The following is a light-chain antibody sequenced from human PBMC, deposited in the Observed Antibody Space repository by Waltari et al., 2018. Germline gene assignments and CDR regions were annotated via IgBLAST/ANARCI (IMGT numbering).Light chain of an antibody. CDR1: RSHIGTYS. V-gene: IGLV1-44*01. CDR3: AAWDDTLNGLV. Sequence: QPVMTPPPPATGTPAQSVIVSCPGGRSHIGTYSVNWYQQLPGTAPNVLIYSNTRRPSGVPGRFSGSKSGTSASLAISGLQSEDEANYYCAAWDDTLNGLVFGGGTKVTVL. J-gene: IGLJ2*01. CDR2: SNT.